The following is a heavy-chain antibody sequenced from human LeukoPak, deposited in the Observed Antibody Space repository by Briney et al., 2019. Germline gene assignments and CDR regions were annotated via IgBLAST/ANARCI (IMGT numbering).Heavy chain of an antibody. CDR2: INVNSSNT. CDR3: ARVAVVIVDVRVVVDCFDP. V-gene: IGHV1-18*01. D-gene: IGHD3-22*01. CDR1: GYIFNIYG. Sequence: GASVKLSCKASGYIFNIYGISWVRQAPGQGLEWMGCINVNSSNTKYAHNFQGRFSMTTETSKETAYMEMRSLRYDDTAVYYCARVAVVIVDVRVVVDCFDPWGQGTLVTVSS. J-gene: IGHJ5*02.